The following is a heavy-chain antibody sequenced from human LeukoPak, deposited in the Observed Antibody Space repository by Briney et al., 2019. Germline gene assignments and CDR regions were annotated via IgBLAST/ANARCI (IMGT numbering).Heavy chain of an antibody. J-gene: IGHJ5*02. CDR3: ARVGGYYYDILSGSQFDWFDP. CDR2: IYHGGST. CDR1: GYSISSGYY. D-gene: IGHD3-9*01. V-gene: IGHV4-38-2*02. Sequence: SETLSLTCTVSGYSISSGYYWGWIRQPPGKGLEWIGSIYHGGSTYYNPSLKGRVTISVDTSKNQFSLKLTSVTAADTAVYYCARVGGYYYDILSGSQFDWFDPWGQGTLVTVSS.